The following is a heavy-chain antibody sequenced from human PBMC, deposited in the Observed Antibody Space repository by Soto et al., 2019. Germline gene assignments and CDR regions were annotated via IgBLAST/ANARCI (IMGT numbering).Heavy chain of an antibody. J-gene: IGHJ4*02. Sequence: EVQLVESGGGLVQPGGSLRLSCAASGFTFTNAWMNWVRQAPGKGLEWVGRIKSTSDGGTTDYAAPVKGRFTVSRDDSSYTVYLQINSLKTEDTAVYYCTTDWFDSSGYYAYWGQGTLVSVSS. V-gene: IGHV3-15*01. CDR2: IKSTSDGGTT. CDR3: TTDWFDSSGYYAY. D-gene: IGHD3-22*01. CDR1: GFTFTNAW.